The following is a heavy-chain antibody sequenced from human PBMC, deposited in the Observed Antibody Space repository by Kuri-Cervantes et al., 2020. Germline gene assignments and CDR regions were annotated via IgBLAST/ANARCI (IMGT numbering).Heavy chain of an antibody. CDR2: IYYSGST. CDR3: ARVLSGRTGLDAFDI. V-gene: IGHV4-59*01. Sequence: SETLSLTCTVSGGSISSYYWSWIRRPPGKGLEWIGYIYYSGSTNYNPSLKSRVTISVDTSKNQFSLKLSSVTAADTAVYYCARVLSGRTGLDAFDIWGQGTMVTVSS. D-gene: IGHD7-27*01. J-gene: IGHJ3*02. CDR1: GGSISSYY.